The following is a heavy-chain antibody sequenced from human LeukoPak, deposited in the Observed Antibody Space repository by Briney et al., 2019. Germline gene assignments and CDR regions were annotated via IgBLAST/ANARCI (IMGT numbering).Heavy chain of an antibody. CDR2: IYYSGST. CDR1: GGSISSYY. J-gene: IGHJ5*02. Sequence: SETLSLTCTVSGGSISSYYWSWIRQPPGKGLEWIGYIYYSGSTNYNPSLKSRVTISVDTSKNQFSLKLSPVTAADTAVYYCARHYYDSGGWFDPRGQGTLDTVSS. V-gene: IGHV4-59*08. CDR3: ARHYYDSGGWFDP. D-gene: IGHD3-22*01.